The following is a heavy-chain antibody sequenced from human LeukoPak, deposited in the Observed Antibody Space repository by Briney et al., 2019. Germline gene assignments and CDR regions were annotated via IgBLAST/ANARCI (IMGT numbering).Heavy chain of an antibody. J-gene: IGHJ4*02. CDR1: GFTFSSYS. CDR2: ISGSGGST. Sequence: GGSLRLSCAASGFTFSSYSMNWVRQAPGKGLEWVSAISGSGGSTYYADSVKGRFTISRDNSKNTLYLQMNSLRAEDTAVYYCALTGYGDYGFTFDYWGQGTLVTVSS. CDR3: ALTGYGDYGFTFDY. D-gene: IGHD4-17*01. V-gene: IGHV3-23*01.